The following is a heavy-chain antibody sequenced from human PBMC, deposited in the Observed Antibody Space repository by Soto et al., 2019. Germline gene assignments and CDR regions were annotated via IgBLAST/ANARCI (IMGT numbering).Heavy chain of an antibody. CDR3: ARDRLAAAGRNWFDP. V-gene: IGHV1-69*06. CDR1: GGTFSSYA. D-gene: IGHD6-13*01. J-gene: IGHJ5*02. CDR2: IIPIFGTA. Sequence: QVQLVQSGAEVKKPGSSVKVSCKASGGTFSSYAISWVRQAPGQGLEWMGGIIPIFGTANNAQKFQGRVTTTADKSTSAAYMELSSLRAEDTAVYYCARDRLAAAGRNWFDPWGQGTLVTVSS.